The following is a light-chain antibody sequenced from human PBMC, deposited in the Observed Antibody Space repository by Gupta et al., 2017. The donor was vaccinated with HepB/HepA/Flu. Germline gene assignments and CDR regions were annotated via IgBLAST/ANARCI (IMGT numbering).Light chain of an antibody. V-gene: IGKV1-39*01. CDR2: SAS. Sequence: DIQLTQSPSSLSASVGDRVTITCRTSQNITNYLNWYQQKPGKAPNLLIYSASRLQRGVPSSFIGSGSATEFALTISSLQPEDFATFFSLLNYSWPITFGWGTKVQIK. CDR1: QNITNY. CDR3: LLNYSWPIT. J-gene: IGKJ4*01.